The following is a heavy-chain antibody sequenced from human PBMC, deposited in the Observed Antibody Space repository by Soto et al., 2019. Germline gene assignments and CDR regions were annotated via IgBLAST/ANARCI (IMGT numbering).Heavy chain of an antibody. CDR3: ARGRRQYYYDSSGYSTDAFDI. Sequence: GGSLRLSCAASGFAFSSYAMHWVRQAPGKGLEWVAVISYDGSNKYYADSVKGRFTISRDNSKNTLYLQMNSLRAEDTAVYYCARGRRQYYYDSSGYSTDAFDIWGQATMVTVSS. CDR1: GFAFSSYA. V-gene: IGHV3-30-3*01. J-gene: IGHJ3*02. CDR2: ISYDGSNK. D-gene: IGHD3-22*01.